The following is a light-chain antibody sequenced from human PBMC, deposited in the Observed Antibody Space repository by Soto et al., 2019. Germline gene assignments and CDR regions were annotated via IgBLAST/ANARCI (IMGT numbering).Light chain of an antibody. V-gene: IGKV1-27*01. CDR1: QGISNY. CDR2: FAS. CDR3: QQYNTYSPERT. J-gene: IGKJ1*01. Sequence: DIQMTQSPSSLSASVGDRVTITCRASQGISNYLAWYQQKPGKVPKLLIYFASTLQSGVPSRFSGSGSGTDFTLTISSLQPDDFATYYCQQYNTYSPERTFGQGTKVDIK.